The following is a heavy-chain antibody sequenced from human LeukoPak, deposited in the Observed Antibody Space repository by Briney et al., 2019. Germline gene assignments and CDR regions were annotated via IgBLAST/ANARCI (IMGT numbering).Heavy chain of an antibody. Sequence: GGSLRLSCAASGFTFSSYAMSWVRQAPGKGLEWVSAISGSGGSTYYADSVKGRFTISRDNSKNTMYLQMNSLRAEDTAVYYCAKGGSYYEDYFDYWGQGTLVTVSS. CDR1: GFTFSSYA. CDR3: AKGGSYYEDYFDY. J-gene: IGHJ4*02. CDR2: ISGSGGST. D-gene: IGHD3-22*01. V-gene: IGHV3-23*01.